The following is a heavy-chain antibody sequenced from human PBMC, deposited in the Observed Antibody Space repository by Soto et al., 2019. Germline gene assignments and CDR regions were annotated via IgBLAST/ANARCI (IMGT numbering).Heavy chain of an antibody. CDR3: ERGHSSGGFVRGVVRY. V-gene: IGHV3-30-3*01. CDR1: GFTFSSYA. J-gene: IGHJ4*02. D-gene: IGHD6-19*01. CDR2: ISYDGSNK. Sequence: QVQLVETGGGVVQPGRSLRLSCAASGFTFSSYAMHWVRQAPGKGLEWVAVISYDGSNKYYADSVKGRFTISRDNCKKTLYVQMNSLRAGDTAVYYCERGHSSGGFVRGVVRYRGQGTLVNVSS.